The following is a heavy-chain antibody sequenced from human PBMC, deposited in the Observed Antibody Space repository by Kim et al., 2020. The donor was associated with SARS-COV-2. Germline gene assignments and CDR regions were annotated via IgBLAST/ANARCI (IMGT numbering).Heavy chain of an antibody. Sequence: GGSLRLSCAASGFTFSSYSMNWVRQAPGKGLEWVSSISSSSSYIYYADSVKGRFTISRDNAKNSLYLQMNSLRAEDTAVYYCARVWQGSGWHDGVDYWGQGTLVTVSS. D-gene: IGHD6-19*01. CDR2: ISSSSSYI. CDR1: GFTFSSYS. V-gene: IGHV3-21*01. CDR3: ARVWQGSGWHDGVDY. J-gene: IGHJ4*02.